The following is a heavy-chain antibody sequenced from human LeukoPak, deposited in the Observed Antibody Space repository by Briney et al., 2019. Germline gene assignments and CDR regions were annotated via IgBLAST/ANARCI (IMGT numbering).Heavy chain of an antibody. CDR3: ARDAYYYDGSGYYVVDY. CDR1: GGSITSYY. Sequence: PSETLSLTCTVSGGSITSYYWSWIRQPAGKGLEWIGRIYTSGSTYYNPSLKSRVTMSVDTSKNQFSLKLSSATDADTAVYYCARDAYYYDGSGYYVVDYWGQGTLVTVSS. V-gene: IGHV4-4*07. CDR2: IYTSGST. D-gene: IGHD3-22*01. J-gene: IGHJ4*02.